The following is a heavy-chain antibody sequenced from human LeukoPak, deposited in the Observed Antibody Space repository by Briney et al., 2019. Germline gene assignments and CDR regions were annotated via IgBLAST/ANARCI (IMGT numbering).Heavy chain of an antibody. CDR2: FDPEDGET. Sequence: ASVKVSCKVSGYTLTELSMHWVRQAPGKGLEWMGGFDPEDGETIYAQKFQGRVTMTEDTSTDTAYMELSSLRSEDTAVYYCATDPGTIFGVVFPGYWGQGTPVTVSS. J-gene: IGHJ4*02. D-gene: IGHD3-3*01. V-gene: IGHV1-24*01. CDR1: GYTLTELS. CDR3: ATDPGTIFGVVFPGY.